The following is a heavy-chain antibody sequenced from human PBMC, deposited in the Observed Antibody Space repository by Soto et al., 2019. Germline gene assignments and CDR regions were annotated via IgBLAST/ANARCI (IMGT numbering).Heavy chain of an antibody. CDR1: AYTSTLYG. D-gene: IGHD6-19*01. CDR2: IRAHNGET. Sequence: QVHLVQSGAEVKRPGASVKVSCKASAYTSTLYGITWVRQAPGQGLEWMGWIRAHNGETKFARQFQDRVTMTTDPSSSTVFMDLRTLTSDDTAVYYCATALGTSGWFDYWGQGTLVTVPS. J-gene: IGHJ4*02. V-gene: IGHV1-18*01. CDR3: ATALGTSGWFDY.